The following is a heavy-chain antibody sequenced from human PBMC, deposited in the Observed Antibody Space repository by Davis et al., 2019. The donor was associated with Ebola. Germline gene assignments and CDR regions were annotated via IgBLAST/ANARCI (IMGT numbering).Heavy chain of an antibody. Sequence: GESLKISCAASGFTFSSYSMNWVRQAPGKGLEWVSSISSSSSYIYYADSVKGRFTISRDNAKNSLYLQMNSLRDEDTAVYYCARVGAAIFDYWGQGTLVTVSS. V-gene: IGHV3-21*01. D-gene: IGHD1-26*01. J-gene: IGHJ4*02. CDR1: GFTFSSYS. CDR2: ISSSSSYI. CDR3: ARVGAAIFDY.